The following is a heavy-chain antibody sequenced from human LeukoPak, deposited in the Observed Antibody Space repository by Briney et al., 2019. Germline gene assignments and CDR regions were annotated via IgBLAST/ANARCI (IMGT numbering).Heavy chain of an antibody. D-gene: IGHD6-13*01. J-gene: IGHJ4*02. Sequence: PGGSLRLSCAASGFTFSSYAMHWVRQAPGKGLEYVSAISSNGGSTYYANSVKSRFTISRDNSKNTLYLQMGSLRAEDMAVYYCARDEIAAAGSFDYWGQGTLVTVSS. CDR2: ISSNGGST. V-gene: IGHV3-64*01. CDR1: GFTFSSYA. CDR3: ARDEIAAAGSFDY.